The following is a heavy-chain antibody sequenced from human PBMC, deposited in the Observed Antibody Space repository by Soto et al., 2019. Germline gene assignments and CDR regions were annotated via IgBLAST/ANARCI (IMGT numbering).Heavy chain of an antibody. CDR3: ARASMGSGWRRGPHD. J-gene: IGHJ4*02. CDR1: GFSFSSFA. V-gene: IGHV3-33*01. D-gene: IGHD6-19*01. Sequence: QVQLVESGGGVVQPGRSLRLSCAASGFSFSSFAMHWVRQAPGKGLEWVAVLWYDGSNNYYADSVKGRFTISRDNAENSLHMKMNSMSAEDPAVYYCARASMGSGWRRGPHDWGQGTLVTVSA. CDR2: LWYDGSNN.